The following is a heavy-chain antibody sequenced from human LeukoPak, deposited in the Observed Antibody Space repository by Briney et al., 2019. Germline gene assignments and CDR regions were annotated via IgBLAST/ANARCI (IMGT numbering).Heavy chain of an antibody. D-gene: IGHD3-22*01. CDR1: GFTFSSYA. V-gene: IGHV3-23*01. Sequence: GGSLRLSCAASGFTFSSYAMSLVRQAPGKGLEWVSAISGSGGGTYYADSVKGRFTISRDDSKNTLYLQMNSLRAEDTAVYYCAKAEGITMIVVVITPFDYWGQGTLVTVSS. J-gene: IGHJ4*02. CDR3: AKAEGITMIVVVITPFDY. CDR2: ISGSGGGT.